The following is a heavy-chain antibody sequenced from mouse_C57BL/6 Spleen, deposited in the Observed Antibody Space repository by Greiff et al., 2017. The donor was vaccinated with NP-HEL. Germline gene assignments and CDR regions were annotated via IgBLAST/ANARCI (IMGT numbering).Heavy chain of an antibody. V-gene: IGHV3-6*01. CDR1: GYSITSGYY. CDR3: ARDDDYPYYFDY. J-gene: IGHJ2*01. Sequence: VQLKESGPGLVKPSQSLSLTCSVTGYSITSGYYWNWIRQFPGNKLEWMGYISYDGSNNYNPSLKNRISITRDTSKNQFFLKLNSVTTEDTATYYCARDDDYPYYFDYWGQGTTLTVSS. D-gene: IGHD2-4*01. CDR2: ISYDGSN.